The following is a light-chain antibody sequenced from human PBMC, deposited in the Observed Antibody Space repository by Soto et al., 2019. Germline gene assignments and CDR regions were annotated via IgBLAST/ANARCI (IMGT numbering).Light chain of an antibody. CDR3: HHYGSSPYT. CDR1: QSLSGNY. CDR2: GVS. J-gene: IGKJ2*01. V-gene: IGKV3-20*01. Sequence: EIVLTQSPGTLSLSPGERATLSCRASQSLSGNYLAWYQQKPGQAPSLLIFGVSSRATGIPDRFSGSGSATDFTLTINRLEPEDFAVYYCHHYGSSPYTFGLGTKLEIK.